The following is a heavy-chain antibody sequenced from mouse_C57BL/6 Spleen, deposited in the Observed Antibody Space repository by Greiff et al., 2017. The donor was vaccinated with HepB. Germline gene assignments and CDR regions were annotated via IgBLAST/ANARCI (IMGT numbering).Heavy chain of an antibody. V-gene: IGHV1-82*01. CDR3: ARHYYGSSYDYFDY. CDR1: GYAFSSSW. CDR2: IYPGDGDT. Sequence: QVQLQQSGPELVKPGASVKISCKASGYAFSSSWMNWVKQRPGKGLEWIGRIYPGDGDTNYNGKFKGKATLTADKSSSTAYMQLSSLTSEDSAVYFCARHYYGSSYDYFDYWGQGTTLTVSS. D-gene: IGHD1-1*01. J-gene: IGHJ2*01.